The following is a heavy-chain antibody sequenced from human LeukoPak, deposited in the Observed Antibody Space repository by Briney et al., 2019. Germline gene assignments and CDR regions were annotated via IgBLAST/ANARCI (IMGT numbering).Heavy chain of an antibody. D-gene: IGHD5-12*01. CDR3: ATNTYNGYAIDS. J-gene: IGHJ4*02. Sequence: ASVKVSCKISGHTLAELSMHWVRQGPGKGLDWMGGFDPESGKTIYAEKFQGRVSMTEDTSTDTAYMELNSLSSEDTAIYYCATNTYNGYAIDSWGQGTLVTVSS. CDR1: GHTLAELS. V-gene: IGHV1-24*01. CDR2: FDPESGKT.